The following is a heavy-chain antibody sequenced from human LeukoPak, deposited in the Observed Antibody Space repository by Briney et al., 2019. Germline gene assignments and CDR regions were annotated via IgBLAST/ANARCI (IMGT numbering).Heavy chain of an antibody. J-gene: IGHJ4*02. V-gene: IGHV4-4*07. D-gene: IGHD5-12*01. CDR3: AREPTSGREPTSGRPLDY. CDR2: IYSSGSN. CDR1: GGSISGYF. Sequence: SGTLSLTCTVSGGSISGYFWNWIRQPAGKGLEWIGRIYSSGSNNYNPSLKSRVTMSLDTSKNHFSLNLTSVTAADTAVYYCAREPTSGREPTSGRPLDYWGQGTLVTVSS.